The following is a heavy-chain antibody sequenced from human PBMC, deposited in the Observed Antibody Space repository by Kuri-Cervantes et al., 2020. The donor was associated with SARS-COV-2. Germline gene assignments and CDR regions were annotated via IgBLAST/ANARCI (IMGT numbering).Heavy chain of an antibody. V-gene: IGHV1-18*01. D-gene: IGHD4-11*01. Sequence: ASVKVSCKASGGTFSSYGISWVRQAPGQGLEWMGWISAYNGNTNYAQKLQGRVTMTTDTSTSTAYMELRSLRSDDTAVYYCARDSGGFYSNSYYSMDVWGQGTTVTVSS. CDR2: ISAYNGNT. CDR1: GGTFSSYG. CDR3: ARDSGGFYSNSYYSMDV. J-gene: IGHJ6*02.